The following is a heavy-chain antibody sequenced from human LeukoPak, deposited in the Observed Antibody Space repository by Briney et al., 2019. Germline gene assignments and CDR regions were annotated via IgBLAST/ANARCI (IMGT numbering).Heavy chain of an antibody. D-gene: IGHD3-22*01. CDR3: ARTAYYYDSSGRDYFDY. Sequence: PSETLSLTCNVSGYSISSGYYWGWIRQPPGKGLEWIGSIYHSGSTYYNPSLESRVTISVDTSKNQFSLKLSSVTAADTAVYYCARTAYYYDSSGRDYFDYWGQGTLVTVSS. J-gene: IGHJ4*02. CDR1: GYSISSGYY. V-gene: IGHV4-38-2*02. CDR2: IYHSGST.